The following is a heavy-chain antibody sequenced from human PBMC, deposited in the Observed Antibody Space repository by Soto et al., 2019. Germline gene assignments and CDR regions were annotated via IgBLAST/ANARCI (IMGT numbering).Heavy chain of an antibody. CDR2: IIPILGIA. V-gene: IGHV1-69*02. CDR3: ATLYSSGWYGLRWFDP. D-gene: IGHD6-19*01. J-gene: IGHJ5*02. Sequence: QVQLVQSGAEVKKPGSSVKVSCKASGGTFSSYTISWVRQAPGQGLEWMGRIIPILGIANYAQKFQGRVTITADKSTSTAYMELSSLRSEDTAVYYCATLYSSGWYGLRWFDPWGQETLVTVSS. CDR1: GGTFSSYT.